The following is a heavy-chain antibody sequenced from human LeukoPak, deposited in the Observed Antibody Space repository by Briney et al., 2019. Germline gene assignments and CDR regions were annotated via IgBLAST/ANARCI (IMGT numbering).Heavy chain of an antibody. J-gene: IGHJ4*02. CDR1: GFTLSRYG. Sequence: GGSLRLSCVASGFTLSRYGMNWVRQAPGKGLEWVSYIGSSGTTIYYADSVKGRFTISRDNAKNSLYLQMNSLRAEDTAVYYCAREEGGNYFDAWGQGTLVTVSS. D-gene: IGHD1-26*01. V-gene: IGHV3-48*03. CDR3: AREEGGNYFDA. CDR2: IGSSGTTI.